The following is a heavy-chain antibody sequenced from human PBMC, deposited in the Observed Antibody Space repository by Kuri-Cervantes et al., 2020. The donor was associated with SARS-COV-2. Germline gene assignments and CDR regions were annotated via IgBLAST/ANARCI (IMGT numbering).Heavy chain of an antibody. Sequence: SVKVSCKASGGTFSSYAISWVRQAPGQGLEWMGGIIPIFGTPNYAQKFQGGVTITTDDSTTTAYMELSSLRFEDTAVYFCARDRLPITIFGVVINFQHWGQGTLVTVSS. CDR2: IIPIFGTP. J-gene: IGHJ1*01. CDR3: ARDRLPITIFGVVINFQH. CDR1: GGTFSSYA. V-gene: IGHV1-69*05. D-gene: IGHD3-3*01.